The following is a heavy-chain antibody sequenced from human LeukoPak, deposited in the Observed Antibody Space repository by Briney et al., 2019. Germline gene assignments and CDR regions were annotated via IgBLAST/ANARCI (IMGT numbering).Heavy chain of an antibody. CDR3: ARRGAATGLKYFQH. CDR2: ITSSSSTI. D-gene: IGHD6-13*01. J-gene: IGHJ1*01. V-gene: IGHV3-48*04. Sequence: PGGSLRLSCAASGFTFSSHWMNWVRQAPGKGLEWVSYITSSSSTIYYADSVKGRFTISRDNAKKSLYLQMNSLRAEDTAVYYCARRGAATGLKYFQHWGQGTLVTVSS. CDR1: GFTFSSHW.